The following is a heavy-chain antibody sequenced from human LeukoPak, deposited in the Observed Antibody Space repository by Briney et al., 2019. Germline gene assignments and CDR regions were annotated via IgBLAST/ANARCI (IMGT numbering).Heavy chain of an antibody. D-gene: IGHD3-3*01. CDR2: IWYDGTNK. Sequence: GRSLRLSCAASGFTFSSYGMHWVRQAPGKGLEWVAVIWYDGTNKYYADSVKGRFTISRDNSKNTLYLQLNSLRAEDTAVYYCAKDTSSPIFGVAYYLDSSGQGNLFTVSS. J-gene: IGHJ4*02. CDR1: GFTFSSYG. CDR3: AKDTSSPIFGVAYYLDS. V-gene: IGHV3-33*06.